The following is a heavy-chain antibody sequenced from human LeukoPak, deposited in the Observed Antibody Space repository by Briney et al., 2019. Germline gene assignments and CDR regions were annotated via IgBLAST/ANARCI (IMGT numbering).Heavy chain of an antibody. V-gene: IGHV5-51*01. Sequence: EVSLKISGQAPGYRFASSWSGRVRQITGKGMEWMGTIFPADSNTRYSPSFQGQVNISVDKSNNTAHLQWSSLKASDTAIYYCARLSGGSPWGQGTLVTVSS. D-gene: IGHD2-15*01. J-gene: IGHJ5*02. CDR3: ARLSGGSP. CDR2: IFPADSNT. CDR1: GYRFASSW.